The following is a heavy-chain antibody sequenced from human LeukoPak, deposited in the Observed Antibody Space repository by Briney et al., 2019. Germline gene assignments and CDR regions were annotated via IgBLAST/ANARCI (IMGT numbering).Heavy chain of an antibody. CDR2: IKQDGSEK. CDR1: GFTFSSYW. V-gene: IGHV3-7*01. CDR3: ARDRGSGYSGYLFDY. D-gene: IGHD5-12*01. J-gene: IGHJ4*02. Sequence: GGSLRLSCAASGFTFSSYWMSWVRQAPGKGLEWVANIKQDGSEKYYLASVKGRFTNSRDNAKNSLYLQMNSLRAEDTAVYYCARDRGSGYSGYLFDYWGQGTLVTVSS.